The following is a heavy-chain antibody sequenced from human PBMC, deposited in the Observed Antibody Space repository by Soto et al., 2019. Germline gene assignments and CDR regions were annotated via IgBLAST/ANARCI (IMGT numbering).Heavy chain of an antibody. Sequence: ASVKVSCKASGYTFISYGITWVRQAPGQGLEWMGWISANTGKTNYVQKFEDRLSLTADTSTSTAYMELRSLTSDDTAVYFCAREGYTYSANDYWGQGTLVTVS. V-gene: IGHV1-18*01. CDR3: AREGYTYSANDY. J-gene: IGHJ4*02. CDR1: GYTFISYG. CDR2: ISANTGKT. D-gene: IGHD5-18*01.